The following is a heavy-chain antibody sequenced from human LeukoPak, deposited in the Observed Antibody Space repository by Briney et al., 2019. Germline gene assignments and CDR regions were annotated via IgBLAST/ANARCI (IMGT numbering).Heavy chain of an antibody. CDR1: GFTFSSYW. CDR2: INQVVSEE. Sequence: GGSLRLSCAASGFTFSSYWMSWVRQAPGKGLEWVANINQVVSEENFVGSVKGRFTISRDNAKSSLFLQMNSLRAEDTAVYYCARDRGYSTFDFWGQGTLVTVSS. V-gene: IGHV3-7*04. J-gene: IGHJ4*02. CDR3: ARDRGYSTFDF. D-gene: IGHD4-11*01.